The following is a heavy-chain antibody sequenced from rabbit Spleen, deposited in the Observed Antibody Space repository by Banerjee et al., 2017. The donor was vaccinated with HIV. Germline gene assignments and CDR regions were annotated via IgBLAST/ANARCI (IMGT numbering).Heavy chain of an antibody. CDR2: IDPLFGST. V-gene: IGHV1S40*01. Sequence: QSLEESGGDLVKPGGTLTLTCTASGFSLSNNYYICWVRQAPGKGLEWIGYIDPLFGSTYYASWVNGRFSISRENTQNTVSLQMTSLTAADTTTYFCARDGAGGSYFALWGQGTLVTVS. CDR3: ARDGAGGSYFAL. CDR1: GFSLSNNYY. J-gene: IGHJ4*01. D-gene: IGHD8-1*01.